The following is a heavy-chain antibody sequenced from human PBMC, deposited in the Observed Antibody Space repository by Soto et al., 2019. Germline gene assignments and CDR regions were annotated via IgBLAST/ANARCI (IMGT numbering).Heavy chain of an antibody. V-gene: IGHV1-18*01. Sequence: ASVKVSCKASGYTFTSYGISWVRQAPGQGLEWMGWISAYNGNTNYAQKLQGRVTMTTDTSTSTAYMELRSLRSDDTAVYYCARDSVAVARDYYYYGTDVWGQGTTVTVSS. CDR3: ARDSVAVARDYYYYGTDV. J-gene: IGHJ6*02. D-gene: IGHD6-19*01. CDR1: GYTFTSYG. CDR2: ISAYNGNT.